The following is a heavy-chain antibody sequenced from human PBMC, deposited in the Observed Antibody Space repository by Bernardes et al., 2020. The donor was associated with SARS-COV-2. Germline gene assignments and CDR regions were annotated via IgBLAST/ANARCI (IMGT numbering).Heavy chain of an antibody. Sequence: ASVKVSCKASGYSFTNYGISWVRQAPGHGLEWMGWISPYNGDRKYAQKFQGRVTMTTDTSTNIAYMELRSLRSDDTALYFCARDAIPIIGCDFWGQGTLVTVSS. CDR1: GYSFTNYG. J-gene: IGHJ4*02. CDR2: ISPYNGDR. D-gene: IGHD2-21*01. CDR3: ARDAIPIIGCDF. V-gene: IGHV1-18*04.